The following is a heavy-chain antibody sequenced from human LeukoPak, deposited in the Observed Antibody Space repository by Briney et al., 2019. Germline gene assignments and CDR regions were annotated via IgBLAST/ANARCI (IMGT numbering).Heavy chain of an antibody. D-gene: IGHD2-15*01. CDR1: GGSFSGYY. CDR2: INHSGST. V-gene: IGHV4-34*01. CDR3: ARGRYCSGGSCYYNP. Sequence: SETLSLTCAVYGGSFSGYYWNWIRQPPGKGLEWIGEINHSGSTNYNPSLKSRVTISVNTSKDQFSLKLSSVTAADTAVYYCARGRYCSGGSCYYNPWGQGTLVTVSS. J-gene: IGHJ5*02.